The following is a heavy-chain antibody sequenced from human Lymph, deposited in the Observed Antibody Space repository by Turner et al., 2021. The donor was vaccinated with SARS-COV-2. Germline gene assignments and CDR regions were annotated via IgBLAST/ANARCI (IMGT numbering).Heavy chain of an antibody. CDR2: ISWNSGSI. V-gene: IGHV3-9*01. CDR3: AKGRRFGMDV. Sequence: EVQLVESGGGLVQPGRSLRLSCAASGFTFDEYVMHWVRQAPGKGLEWVSCISWNSGSIGYADSVKGRFTISRDNAKNSLYLQMNSLRAEDTALYYCAKGRRFGMDVWGQGTTVTVSS. CDR1: GFTFDEYV. J-gene: IGHJ6*02.